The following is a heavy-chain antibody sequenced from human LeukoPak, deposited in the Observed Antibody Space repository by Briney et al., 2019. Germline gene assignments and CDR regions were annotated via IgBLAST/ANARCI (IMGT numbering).Heavy chain of an antibody. V-gene: IGHV3-23*01. CDR1: GFTFSTYT. J-gene: IGHJ4*02. Sequence: GGSLRLSCAASGFTFSTYTMTWVRQAPGKGLEWVSAVRYSGSDTYYADSVKGRFTISRDNSKNTLYLQMNSLRAEDTAVYYCARGDSVVTAAYWGQGTLVTVSS. CDR2: VRYSGSDT. D-gene: IGHD2-21*02. CDR3: ARGDSVVTAAY.